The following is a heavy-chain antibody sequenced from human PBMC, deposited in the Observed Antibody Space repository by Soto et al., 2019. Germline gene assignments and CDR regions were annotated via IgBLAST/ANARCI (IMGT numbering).Heavy chain of an antibody. J-gene: IGHJ6*02. D-gene: IGHD1-26*01. CDR2: INPNSDGT. CDR1: GYTFTGYY. V-gene: IGHV1-2*02. CDR3: ERCGWELLPLLGHYGMDV. Sequence: QVQLVQSGAEVKKPGASVKVSCKASGYTFTGYYMHWVRQAPGQGLEWMGWINPNSDGTNSAQKFQGRVTMTRDTSSSTAYMELSRLRSDDTAVYYCERCGWELLPLLGHYGMDVWGQGTTVTVSS.